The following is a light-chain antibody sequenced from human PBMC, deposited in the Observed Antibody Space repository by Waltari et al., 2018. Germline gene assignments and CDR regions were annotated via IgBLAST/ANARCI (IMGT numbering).Light chain of an antibody. Sequence: IVLTQSPGTLSLSPGERATLSCRASQGVGKYLAWYQQRPGQAPRLLLYHTSIRATGIPDRVSGSGYGTDVSLTISRREPEDFAVYYCQKYDFLPATFGQGTTVEIK. CDR2: HTS. CDR3: QKYDFLPAT. V-gene: IGKV3-20*01. CDR1: QGVGKY. J-gene: IGKJ1*01.